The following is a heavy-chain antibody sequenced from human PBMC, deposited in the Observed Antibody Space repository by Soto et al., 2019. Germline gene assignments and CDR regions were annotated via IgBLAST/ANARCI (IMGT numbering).Heavy chain of an antibody. CDR2: ISGSCGST. CDR1: GFTFSSYA. J-gene: IGHJ4*02. D-gene: IGHD3-22*01. V-gene: IGHV3-23*01. Sequence: EVQLLESGGGLVQPGGSLRLSCAASGFTFSSYAMSWVRQAPGKGLEWVSAISGSCGSTYYADSVKGRFTNSRDNSQNTVYLQMNSLRAEDTAVYYCAKDDSSGYNPYYFDYWGQGTLVTVSS. CDR3: AKDDSSGYNPYYFDY.